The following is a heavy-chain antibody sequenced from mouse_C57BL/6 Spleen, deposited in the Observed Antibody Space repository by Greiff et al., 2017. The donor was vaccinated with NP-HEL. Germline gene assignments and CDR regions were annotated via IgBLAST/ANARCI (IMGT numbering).Heavy chain of an antibody. V-gene: IGHV1-9*01. Sequence: VKLVESGAELMKPGASVKLSCKATGYTFTGYWIEWVKQRPGHGLEWIGEILPGSGSTNYNEKFKGKATFTADTSSNTAYMQLSSLTTEDSAIYYCARRDYYGSSYEAWFAYWGQGTLVTVSA. CDR2: ILPGSGST. CDR1: GYTFTGYW. CDR3: ARRDYYGSSYEAWFAY. D-gene: IGHD1-1*01. J-gene: IGHJ3*01.